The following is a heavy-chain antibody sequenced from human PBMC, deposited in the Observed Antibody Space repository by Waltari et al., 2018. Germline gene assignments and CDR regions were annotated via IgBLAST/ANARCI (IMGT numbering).Heavy chain of an antibody. Sequence: QLQLQESGPGLVKPSETLSLTCTVSGGSISSSSYYWGWIRQPPGKGLEWIGSIYYSGSTYYNPSLKSRVTISVDTSKNQFSLKLSSVTAADTAVYYCARDLVYCGGDCYPDDYWGQGTLVTVSS. V-gene: IGHV4-39*07. CDR1: GGSISSSSYY. CDR2: IYYSGST. D-gene: IGHD2-21*01. J-gene: IGHJ4*02. CDR3: ARDLVYCGGDCYPDDY.